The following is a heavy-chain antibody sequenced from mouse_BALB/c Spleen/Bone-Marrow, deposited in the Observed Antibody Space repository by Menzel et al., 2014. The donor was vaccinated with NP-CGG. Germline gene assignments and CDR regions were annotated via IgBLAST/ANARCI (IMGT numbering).Heavy chain of an antibody. CDR1: GYTFTDYW. CDR3: ARTGYDYYFDY. CDR2: IDTSDSYT. V-gene: IGHV1-69*01. J-gene: IGHJ2*01. Sequence: VKLQESGAELAMPGASVKMSYKASGYTFTDYWMHWVKQRPGQGLEWIGAIDTSDSYTSYNQKFKGKATLTVDESSSTAYMQLSSLTSEDSAVYYCARTGYDYYFDYWGQGTTLTVPS. D-gene: IGHD2-4*01.